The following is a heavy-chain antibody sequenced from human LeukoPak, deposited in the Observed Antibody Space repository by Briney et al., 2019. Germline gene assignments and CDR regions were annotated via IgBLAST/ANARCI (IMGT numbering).Heavy chain of an antibody. CDR3: ARSTNDWYTGGDY. D-gene: IGHD3-9*01. V-gene: IGHV4-39*01. CDR1: GGSIRIISYN. J-gene: IGHJ4*02. CDR2: IYYSGNT. Sequence: PSETLSLTCTVSGGSIRIISYNWGWIRQPPGKGLEWIGSIYYSGNTFYNPSLKSRATMSVDTSKNQFSLKLSSVTAADTAVYYCARSTNDWYTGGDYWGQGTLVTVSS.